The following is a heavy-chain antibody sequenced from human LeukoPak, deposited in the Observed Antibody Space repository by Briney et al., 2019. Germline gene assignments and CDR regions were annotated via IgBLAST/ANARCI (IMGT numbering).Heavy chain of an antibody. J-gene: IGHJ5*02. CDR1: GGSISSNTYY. CDR2: IHYSGST. Sequence: SETLSLTCTVSGGSISSNTYYWGWIRRPPGKGLEWIGNIHYSGSTNYNPSLKSRVTISVDTSKNQFSLNLSSLTAADTAVYYCATSDTVSTYNWFDPWGQGTLVTVSS. CDR3: ATSDTVSTYNWFDP. V-gene: IGHV4-39*01. D-gene: IGHD5/OR15-5a*01.